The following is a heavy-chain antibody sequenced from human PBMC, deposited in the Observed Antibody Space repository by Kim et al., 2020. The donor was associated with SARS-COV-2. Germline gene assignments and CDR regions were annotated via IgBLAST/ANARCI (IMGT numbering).Heavy chain of an antibody. J-gene: IGHJ6*02. CDR3: ARRITMIRGVAVSGMDV. D-gene: IGHD3-10*01. CDR2: ITASGGST. V-gene: IGHV3-23*01. Sequence: GGSLRLSCAASGFTFSNYAVTWVRQAPGRGLEWVSSITASGGSTYSADSVKGRFSISRDNSKNTMYVQMNSLRADDTAVYYCARRITMIRGVAVSGMDVWGQGNTVTVSS. CDR1: GFTFSNYA.